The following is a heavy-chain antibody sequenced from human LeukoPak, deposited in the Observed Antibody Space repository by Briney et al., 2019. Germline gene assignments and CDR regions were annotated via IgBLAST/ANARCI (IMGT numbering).Heavy chain of an antibody. V-gene: IGHV4-4*07. Sequence: SETPSLTCTVSGDSITNQYWSWIRQPAGKGLEWIGRIHGGGYTSYNPSLKSRASMSVDTSKNQFSLKLTSVTAADTAVYFCARVFLAPAAFDYWGQGTPVTVSS. CDR2: IHGGGYT. CDR1: GDSITNQY. CDR3: ARVFLAPAAFDY. J-gene: IGHJ4*02. D-gene: IGHD2-2*01.